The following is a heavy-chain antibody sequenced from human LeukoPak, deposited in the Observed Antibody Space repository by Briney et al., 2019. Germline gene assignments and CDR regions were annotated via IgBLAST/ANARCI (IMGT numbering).Heavy chain of an antibody. CDR1: GFTFSNYG. V-gene: IGHV3-30*02. D-gene: IGHD2-8*01. Sequence: GGSLRLSCAASGFTFSNYGMHWVRQAPGKGLEWVAFIWYDGSNRYYADSVKGRFTITRDNSENTLFLQMRSLRTEDTAVYYCAKDPLGFCTRATCRYLDSWGQGTLVTVSS. CDR3: AKDPLGFCTRATCRYLDS. J-gene: IGHJ4*02. CDR2: IWYDGSNR.